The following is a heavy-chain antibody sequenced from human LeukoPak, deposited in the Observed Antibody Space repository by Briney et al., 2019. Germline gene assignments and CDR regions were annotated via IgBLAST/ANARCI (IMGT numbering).Heavy chain of an antibody. J-gene: IGHJ6*02. CDR3: AKTSSIARDGYNNNYYYYGMDV. Sequence: GGSLRLSCAASGFTFTAYTMNWVRQAPGEGLEWVSSITSSSYIHYADSVRGRFTISRDNAKNSLYLQMSSLRAGDTAVYYCAKTSSIARDGYNNNYYYYGMDVWGQGTTVTVSS. D-gene: IGHD5-24*01. CDR1: GFTFTAYT. CDR2: ITSSSYI. V-gene: IGHV3-21*04.